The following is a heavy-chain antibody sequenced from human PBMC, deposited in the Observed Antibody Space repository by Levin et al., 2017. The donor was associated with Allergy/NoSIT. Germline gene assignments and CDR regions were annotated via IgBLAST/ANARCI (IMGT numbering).Heavy chain of an antibody. CDR3: ARDRDTKSFYSWRGP. Sequence: GGSLRLSCATSGFTFRDYGMHWVRQAPGKGLEWVAVLWATGRSEYYADSVKGRFTVSRDISKNTLYLQMSSLRAEDTAVYYCARDRDTKSFYSWRGPWGQGTLVTVSS. CDR2: LWATGRSE. J-gene: IGHJ5*02. V-gene: IGHV3-33*01. CDR1: GFTFRDYG. D-gene: IGHD3-22*01.